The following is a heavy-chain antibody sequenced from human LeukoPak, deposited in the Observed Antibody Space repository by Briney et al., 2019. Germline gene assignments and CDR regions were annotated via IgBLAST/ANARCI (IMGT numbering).Heavy chain of an antibody. Sequence: PGGSLRLSCAASGFTFSNFWMDWVRQAPGKGLEWVANIKQDGSERYYVDSVKGRFTISRDNAKNSLYLQMNSPRAEDTAVYYCARDRDWYTFDSWGQGVLVTVSS. D-gene: IGHD1-1*01. J-gene: IGHJ4*02. CDR3: ARDRDWYTFDS. CDR2: IKQDGSER. CDR1: GFTFSNFW. V-gene: IGHV3-7*01.